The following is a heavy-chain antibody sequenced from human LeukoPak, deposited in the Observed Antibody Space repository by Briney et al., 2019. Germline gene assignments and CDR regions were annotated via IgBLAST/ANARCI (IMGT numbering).Heavy chain of an antibody. D-gene: IGHD4-23*01. CDR1: GYSFTSHY. V-gene: IGHV1-46*01. J-gene: IGHJ5*02. Sequence: ASVKVSCKASGYSFTSHYMHWVRQAPGQGLEWMGLINPRGTSTIYAEKFQGRIIMTRDMSTTTDYMELSSLKSDDTAVYYCARDNSVHERGWWFDPWGQGTLVTVSS. CDR3: ARDNSVHERGWWFDP. CDR2: INPRGTST.